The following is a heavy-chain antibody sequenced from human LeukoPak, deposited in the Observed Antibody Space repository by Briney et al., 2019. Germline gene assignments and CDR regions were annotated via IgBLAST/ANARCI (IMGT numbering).Heavy chain of an antibody. CDR3: AKREEYSSGPFDY. D-gene: IGHD6-19*01. CDR1: GFTFSSYA. Sequence: GGSLRLSCAASGFTFSSYAMSWVRQAPGKGLEWVSAISGSGGSTYYADSVKGRFTISRDNSKNTLYLQMNSLRAEHTAVYYCAKREEYSSGPFDYWGQGTLVTVSS. V-gene: IGHV3-23*01. CDR2: ISGSGGST. J-gene: IGHJ4*02.